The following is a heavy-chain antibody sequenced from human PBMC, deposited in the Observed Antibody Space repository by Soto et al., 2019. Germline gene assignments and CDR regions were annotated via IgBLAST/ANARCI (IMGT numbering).Heavy chain of an antibody. V-gene: IGHV3-30*03. CDR1: GFVFGGFG. CDR2: ASYDGTYK. Sequence: QVELVESGGGVVRPGKSLTVSCTGSGFVFGGFGMHWVRQTAGKGLEWLGMASYDGTYKYFADSVKGRFTIARDNGTNTVYLQMDDLRLEDKALSYCARGGDVLDYWGRGTLVTVSS. D-gene: IGHD3-16*01. J-gene: IGHJ4*02. CDR3: ARGGDVLDY.